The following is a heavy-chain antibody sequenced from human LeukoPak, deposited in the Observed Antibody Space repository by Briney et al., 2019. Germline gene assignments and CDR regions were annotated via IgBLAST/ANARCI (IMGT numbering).Heavy chain of an antibody. J-gene: IGHJ3*02. CDR3: ATDIFPVVVVAAGVFDI. CDR1: GYTLTELS. Sequence: ASLKVSCKVSGYTLTELSMHWVRQAPGKGREWMGGFDPEDGETIYAQKFQGRVTMTEDTSTDTAYMELSSLRSEDTAVYYCATDIFPVVVVAAGVFDIWGQGTMVTVSS. V-gene: IGHV1-24*01. CDR2: FDPEDGET. D-gene: IGHD2-15*01.